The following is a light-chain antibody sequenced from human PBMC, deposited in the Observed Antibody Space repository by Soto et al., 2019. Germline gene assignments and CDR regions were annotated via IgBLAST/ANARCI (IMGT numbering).Light chain of an antibody. CDR3: CSYAGSSTVV. CDR1: SSDVGSYNL. J-gene: IGLJ2*01. V-gene: IGLV2-23*02. Sequence: VLTQPASGSGSPVQALSISCTRTSSDVGSYNLVSWYQQHPGKAPKLMIYEVSKRPSGVSNRFSGSKSGNTASLTISGLQAEDEADYYCCSYAGSSTVVFGGGTKVTVL. CDR2: EVS.